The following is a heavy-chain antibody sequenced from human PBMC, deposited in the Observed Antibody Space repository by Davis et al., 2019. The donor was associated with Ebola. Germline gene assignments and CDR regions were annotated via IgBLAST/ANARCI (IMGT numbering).Heavy chain of an antibody. CDR3: ARDRYSDGSGYFFEQSH. Sequence: SVKVSCKASGGTFSSYAISWVRQAPGQGLDWMGGIIPVFGIPKYAQQFQGRVTITADESTSTAYMELSSLRSEDTAMYYCARDRYSDGSGYFFEQSHWGQGTLVTVSS. D-gene: IGHD3-22*01. V-gene: IGHV1-69*13. J-gene: IGHJ4*02. CDR1: GGTFSSYA. CDR2: IIPVFGIP.